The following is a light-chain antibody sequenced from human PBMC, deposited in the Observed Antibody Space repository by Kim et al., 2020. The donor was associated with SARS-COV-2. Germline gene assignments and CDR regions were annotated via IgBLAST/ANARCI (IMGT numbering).Light chain of an antibody. V-gene: IGLV1-44*01. J-gene: IGLJ1*01. Sequence: PGQRVTISCSGSSSNIGSNTVNWYQQLPGTAPKLLIYSNNQRPSGVPDRFSGSKSGTSASLAISGLQSEDEADYYCAAWDDSLKGVFGTGTKVTVL. CDR2: SNN. CDR1: SSNIGSNT. CDR3: AAWDDSLKGV.